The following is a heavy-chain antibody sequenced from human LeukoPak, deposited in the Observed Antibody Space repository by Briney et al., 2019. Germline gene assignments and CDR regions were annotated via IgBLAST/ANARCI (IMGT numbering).Heavy chain of an antibody. D-gene: IGHD6-6*01. J-gene: IGHJ4*02. CDR2: ISYDVGKK. CDR1: GFTFSSYG. V-gene: IGHV3-30*03. Sequence: GGSLRLSCAASGFTFSSYGMHWVRQAPGKGLEWVAVISYDVGKKYYADSVKGRFTISRDNSKNTLYLQMNSLRAEDTAVYYCAGAISRPGAGFDYWGQGTLVTVSS. CDR3: AGAISRPGAGFDY.